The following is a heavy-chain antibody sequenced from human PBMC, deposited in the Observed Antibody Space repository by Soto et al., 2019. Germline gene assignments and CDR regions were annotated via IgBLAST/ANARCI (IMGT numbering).Heavy chain of an antibody. CDR1: GGSFSGYY. CDR2: INHSGST. V-gene: IGHV4-34*01. D-gene: IGHD3-9*01. CDR3: ARGVLYYDILTGSIYYYYYYGMDG. J-gene: IGHJ6*02. Sequence: SETLSLTCAVYGGSFSGYYWSWIRQPPGKGLEWIGEINHSGSTNYNPSLKSRVTISVDTSKNQFSLKLSSVTAADTAVYYCARGVLYYDILTGSIYYYYYYGMDGWGQGTKVTVSS.